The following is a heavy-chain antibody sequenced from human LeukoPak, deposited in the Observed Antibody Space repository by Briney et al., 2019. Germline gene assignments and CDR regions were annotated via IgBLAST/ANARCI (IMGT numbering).Heavy chain of an antibody. CDR2: ISYSGST. CDR1: GGSISDAAYC. D-gene: IGHD2-2*01. V-gene: IGHV4-31*03. Sequence: SETLSLTCTVSGGSISDAAYCWSWIRQHPGKGPESIGYISYSGSTYYNPSLKSRVTISVDTSKNQFSLKLRSVTAADTAVYYCAAIVVVTAAIDYWGQGILVTVSS. J-gene: IGHJ4*02. CDR3: AAIVVVTAAIDY.